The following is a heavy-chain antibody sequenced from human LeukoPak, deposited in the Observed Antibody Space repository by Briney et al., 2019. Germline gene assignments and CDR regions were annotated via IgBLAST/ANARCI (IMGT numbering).Heavy chain of an antibody. V-gene: IGHV3-21*01. Sequence: GGSLRLSCEGSGFSFSSFAMNWIRQAPGKGLEWVSSISSSDSYIYYSDSVKGRFTVSRDNAKRSLFLQMNSLRAEDTAVYYCARGMGCSSTTCALGGWFDPWGQGTLVTVSS. CDR2: ISSSDSYI. CDR3: ARGMGCSSTTCALGGWFDP. CDR1: GFSFSSFA. D-gene: IGHD2-2*01. J-gene: IGHJ5*02.